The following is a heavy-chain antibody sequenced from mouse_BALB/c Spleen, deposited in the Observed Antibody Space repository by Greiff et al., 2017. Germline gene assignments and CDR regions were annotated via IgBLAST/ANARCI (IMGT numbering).Heavy chain of an antibody. CDR2: INPGSGGT. CDR3: ARSYGSSFFDY. V-gene: IGHV1-54*01. Sequence: VMLVESGAELVRPGTSVKVSCKASGYAFTNYLIEWVKQRPGQGLEWIGVINPGSGGTNYNEKFKGKATLTADKSSSTAYMQLSSLTSDDSAVYFCARSYGSSFFDYWGQGTTLTVSS. D-gene: IGHD1-1*01. CDR1: GYAFTNYL. J-gene: IGHJ2*01.